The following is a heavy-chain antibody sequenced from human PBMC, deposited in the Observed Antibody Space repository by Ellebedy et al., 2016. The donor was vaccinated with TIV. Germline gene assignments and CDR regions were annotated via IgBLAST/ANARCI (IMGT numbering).Heavy chain of an antibody. CDR1: GFTFSSYA. CDR3: AKVHYYDSRGYPLY. CDR2: ISGSGGST. Sequence: GGSLRLPXAASGFTFSSYAMSWVRQAPGKGLEWVSAISGSGGSTYYADSVKGRFTISRDNSKNTLYLQMNSLRAEDTAVYYCAKVHYYDSRGYPLYWGQGTLVTVSS. V-gene: IGHV3-23*01. D-gene: IGHD3-22*01. J-gene: IGHJ4*02.